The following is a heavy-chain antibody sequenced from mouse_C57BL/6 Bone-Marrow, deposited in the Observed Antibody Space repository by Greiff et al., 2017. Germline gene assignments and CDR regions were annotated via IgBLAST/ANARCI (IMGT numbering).Heavy chain of an antibody. CDR2: ISSGGSYT. D-gene: IGHD1-1*02. J-gene: IGHJ3*01. CDR3: ARGGGYWFAY. CDR1: GFTFSSYG. V-gene: IGHV5-6*01. Sequence: EVQGVESGGDLVKPGGSLKLSCAASGFTFSSYGMSWVRQTPDKRLEWVATISSGGSYTYYPDSVKGRFTISRDNAKSTLYLQMSSLTSGDTAMYYCARGGGYWFAYWGQGTLVTVSA.